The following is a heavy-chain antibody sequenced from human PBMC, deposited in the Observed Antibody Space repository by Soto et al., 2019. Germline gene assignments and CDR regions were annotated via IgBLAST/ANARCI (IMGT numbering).Heavy chain of an antibody. CDR3: ARGGGAGIVVVGSFDY. CDR2: IIPIFGTA. D-gene: IGHD2-15*01. Sequence: QVQLVQSGAEVKKPGSSVKVSCKASGGTFSSYAISWVRQAPGQGLEWMGGIIPIFGTANYAQKFQGRVTITADESTSTAYMELSSLRSEDTGVYYWARGGGAGIVVVGSFDYWGQGTLVTVSS. J-gene: IGHJ4*02. V-gene: IGHV1-69*01. CDR1: GGTFSSYA.